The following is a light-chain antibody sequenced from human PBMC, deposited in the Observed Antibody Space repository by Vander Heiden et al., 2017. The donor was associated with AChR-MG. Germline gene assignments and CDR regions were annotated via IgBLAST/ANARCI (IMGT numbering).Light chain of an antibody. V-gene: IGKV1-9*01. J-gene: IGKJ2*01. CDR2: AAS. CDR3: RQLDSYHL. Sequence: DIQLTQSPSFLSASVGDRVTITCRASQGISSYLAWYQQKPGKAPKLLIYAASTLQSGVPSRFSGTGSGTEFTLTISSLQPEDFATYYWRQLDSYHLFGQGTKLEIK. CDR1: QGISSY.